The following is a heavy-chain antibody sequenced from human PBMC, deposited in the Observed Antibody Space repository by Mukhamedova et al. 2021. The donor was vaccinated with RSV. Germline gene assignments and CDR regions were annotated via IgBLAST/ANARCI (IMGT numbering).Heavy chain of an antibody. CDR2: IIPIFGTA. CDR3: ARDRDPGPYWYFDL. Sequence: GGIIPIFGTANYAQKFQGRVTITADESMSTAYMELSSLRSEDTAVYYCARDRDPGPYWYFDLWGRGTLVTVSS. V-gene: IGHV1-69*01. D-gene: IGHD5-24*01. J-gene: IGHJ2*01.